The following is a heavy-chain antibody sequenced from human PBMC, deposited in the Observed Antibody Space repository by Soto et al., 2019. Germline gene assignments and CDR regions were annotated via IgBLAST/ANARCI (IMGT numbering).Heavy chain of an antibody. V-gene: IGHV4-30-4*01. CDR3: ARGGLTYYYDSSGSFDY. J-gene: IGHJ4*02. CDR1: GGSISSGDYH. D-gene: IGHD3-22*01. Sequence: SETLSLTCTVSGGSISSGDYHWSWIRQPPGKGLEWIGYIHYSGSTYYNPSLKSRVTISVDTSKNQFSLKLSSVTAADTAVYYCARGGLTYYYDSSGSFDYWGQGTLVTVSS. CDR2: IHYSGST.